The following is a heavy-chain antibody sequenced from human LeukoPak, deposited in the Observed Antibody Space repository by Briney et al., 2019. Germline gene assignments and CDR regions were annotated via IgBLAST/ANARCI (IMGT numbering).Heavy chain of an antibody. CDR2: INHNSGGT. CDR1: GYTFTGYY. D-gene: IGHD6-25*01. J-gene: IGHJ5*02. V-gene: IGHV1-2*02. CDR3: ARDLRSSGNWFGP. Sequence: GASVKVSYKASGYTFTGYYMHWVRQAPGQGLEWMGWINHNSGGTNYAQKFQGRVTMTRATSLSTAYMELSRLISDATAVYYCARDLRSSGNWFGPWGQGTLVTVSS.